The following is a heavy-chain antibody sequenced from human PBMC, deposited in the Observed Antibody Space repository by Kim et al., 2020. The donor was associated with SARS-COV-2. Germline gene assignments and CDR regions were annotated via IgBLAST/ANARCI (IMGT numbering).Heavy chain of an antibody. J-gene: IGHJ4*02. D-gene: IGHD3-10*01. CDR2: ISRTSDYI. Sequence: GGSLRISCAASEFTFSSYSMNWVRQAPGKGLEWVSTISRTSDYIYYADAVEGRSTITRDNANNSLYQLMNSLRADDTAMYYCARDLSLGRSAFVDWWGQ. CDR1: EFTFSSYS. V-gene: IGHV3-21*01. CDR3: ARDLSLGRSAFVDW.